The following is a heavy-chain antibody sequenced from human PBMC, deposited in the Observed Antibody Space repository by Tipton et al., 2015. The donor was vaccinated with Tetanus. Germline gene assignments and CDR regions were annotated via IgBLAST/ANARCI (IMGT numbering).Heavy chain of an antibody. CDR3: AREADCSGGSCFSGDFDN. CDR1: GFTFGDYY. CDR2: SWYDGTDK. D-gene: IGHD2-15*01. Sequence: SLRLSCATSGFTFGDYYMTWVRQAPGKGLEWVAVSWYDGTDKYYADSVKGRFTISRDNSKNTLYLQMNSLRAEDTAVYYCAREADCSGGSCFSGDFDNWGQGTQVTVSS. V-gene: IGHV3-33*01. J-gene: IGHJ4*02.